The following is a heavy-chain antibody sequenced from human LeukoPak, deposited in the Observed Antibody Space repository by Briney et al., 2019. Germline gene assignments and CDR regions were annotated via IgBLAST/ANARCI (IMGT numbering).Heavy chain of an antibody. Sequence: SVKVSCKASGGTFSSYAISWVRQAPGQGLEWMGRIIPIFGTANYAQKFQGRVTITTDESTSTAYMELSSLRSEDTAVYYCAXXXVVVXPAAPXXXXXXXXXXXXXXXXXXXXXXXXXXLNF. V-gene: IGHV1-69*05. CDR1: GGTFSSYA. D-gene: IGHD2-2*01. CDR2: IIPIFGTA. CDR3: AXXXVVVXPAAPXXXXXXXXXXXXXXXXXXXXXXXXXXLNF. J-gene: IGHJ1*01.